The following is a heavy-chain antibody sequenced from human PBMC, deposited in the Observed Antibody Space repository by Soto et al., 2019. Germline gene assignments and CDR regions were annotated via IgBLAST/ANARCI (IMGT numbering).Heavy chain of an antibody. Sequence: GGAVKVSFKGSGGTFSSFEISWVRQAPGQGLEWMGGIIPVFATTDYAPKFQGRVTITADESTATGYMELSHLKSGDTAVYYCAAPGWHALSWGQGTPVTVSS. V-gene: IGHV1-69*13. CDR1: GGTFSSFE. CDR3: AAPGWHALS. D-gene: IGHD2-15*01. CDR2: IIPVFATT. J-gene: IGHJ4*02.